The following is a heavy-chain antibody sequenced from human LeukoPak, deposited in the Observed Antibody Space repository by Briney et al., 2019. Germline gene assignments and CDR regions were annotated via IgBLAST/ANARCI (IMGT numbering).Heavy chain of an antibody. J-gene: IGHJ4*02. Sequence: GGSLRLSCAASGFTFSSYWMHWVRQTPEKGLVWVSRIDTDGSSTIYADSVKGRFTIPRDNAKNTLFLQMNSLRAEDTAVYYCTRGYVGIDYWGQGTLVTVSS. V-gene: IGHV3-74*01. D-gene: IGHD5-12*01. CDR2: IDTDGSST. CDR1: GFTFSSYW. CDR3: TRGYVGIDY.